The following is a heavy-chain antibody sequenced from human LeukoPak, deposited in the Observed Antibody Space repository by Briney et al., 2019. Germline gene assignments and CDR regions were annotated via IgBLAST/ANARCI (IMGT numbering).Heavy chain of an antibody. CDR1: GGSISSGGYY. CDR3: ARDQGNYYDSRGSAFDI. V-gene: IGHV4-61*08. Sequence: PSETLSLTCTVSGGSISSGGYYWSWIRQPPGKGLEWIGYIYYSGSTNYNPSLKSRVTISVDTSKNQFSLKLSSVTAADTAVYYCARDQGNYYDSRGSAFDIWGQGTMVTVSS. D-gene: IGHD3-22*01. J-gene: IGHJ3*02. CDR2: IYYSGST.